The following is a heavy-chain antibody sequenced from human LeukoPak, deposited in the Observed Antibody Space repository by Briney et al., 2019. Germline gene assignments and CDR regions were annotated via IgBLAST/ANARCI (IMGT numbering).Heavy chain of an antibody. CDR3: ARLYDSSGYYFGNDGSFDY. CDR2: IYYSGST. D-gene: IGHD3-22*01. Sequence: SETLSLTCTVSGGSISSYYWSWIRQPPGKGLEWIGYIYYSGSTNYNPSLKSRVTISVDTSKNQFSLKLSSVTAADTAVYYCARLYDSSGYYFGNDGSFDYWGQGTPSPSPQ. CDR1: GGSISSYY. V-gene: IGHV4-59*08. J-gene: IGHJ4*02.